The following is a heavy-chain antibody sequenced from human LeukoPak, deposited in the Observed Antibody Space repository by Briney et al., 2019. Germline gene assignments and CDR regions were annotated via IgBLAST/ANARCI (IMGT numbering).Heavy chain of an antibody. D-gene: IGHD6-6*01. J-gene: IGHJ6*02. CDR3: ALAARYYYYTMDV. Sequence: GAAVNVSRKASGGTLSSYVISWVRPAPGQGVEWMGIINPSGGSTSHTQKFQGRVTLTRDTSTSTVYMELSSLRSEDTAVYYCALAARYYYYTMDVWGQGTTVTVSS. CDR2: INPSGGST. V-gene: IGHV1-46*01. CDR1: GGTLSSYV.